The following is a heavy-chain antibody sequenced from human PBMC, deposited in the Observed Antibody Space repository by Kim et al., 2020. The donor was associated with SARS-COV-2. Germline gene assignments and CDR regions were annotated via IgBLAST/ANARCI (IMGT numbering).Heavy chain of an antibody. Sequence: YYAAVVKDRFTSSRDNAKNSLYLQMNSLAVEDTAMYYCARGSYYYYYMDVWGKATTVTVSS. J-gene: IGHJ6*03. CDR3: ARGSYYYYYMDV. V-gene: IGHV3-11*01.